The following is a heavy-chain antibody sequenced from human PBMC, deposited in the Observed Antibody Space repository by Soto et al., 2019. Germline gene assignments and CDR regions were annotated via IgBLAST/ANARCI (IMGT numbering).Heavy chain of an antibody. Sequence: QSQTLSLTCAISGDSVSSNSAAWNWIRQSPSRGLEWLGRTYYRSKWYNDYAVSVKSRITINPDTSKNQFSLQLNSLTPEDTAVYYCARTSYGTTGTVYYYYGMDVWGQGTTVTVSS. D-gene: IGHD1-1*01. CDR2: TYYRSKWYN. CDR1: GDSVSSNSAA. V-gene: IGHV6-1*01. J-gene: IGHJ6*02. CDR3: ARTSYGTTGTVYYYYGMDV.